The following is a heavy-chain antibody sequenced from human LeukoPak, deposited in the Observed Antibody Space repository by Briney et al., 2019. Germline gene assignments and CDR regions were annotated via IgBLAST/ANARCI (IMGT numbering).Heavy chain of an antibody. CDR2: ISYDGSNT. Sequence: GGSLRLSCAASGFSFSNAWMSWVRQAPGKGLEWVAVISYDGSNTYYAESVKGRFTISRDNSKNMLYLQMNSLRAEDTAVYYCAKPYYYGSRSYMDYWGQGTLVTVSS. V-gene: IGHV3-30*18. CDR1: GFSFSNAW. D-gene: IGHD3-10*01. J-gene: IGHJ4*02. CDR3: AKPYYYGSRSYMDY.